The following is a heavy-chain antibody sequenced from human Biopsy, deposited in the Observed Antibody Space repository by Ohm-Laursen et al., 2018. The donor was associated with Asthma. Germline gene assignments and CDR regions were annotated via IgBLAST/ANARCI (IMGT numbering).Heavy chain of an antibody. CDR3: VRAVRNEQWLAPFDY. J-gene: IGHJ4*02. Sequence: SETLSLTCSVYGGFISSFYWSWIRQSPEKGLEWMGYVYWTGSTNYNPSLKRRITMSVDKSKNRMFLELTYVTAADTAIYYCVRAVRNEQWLAPFDYWGQGKPVTVSS. V-gene: IGHV4-59*01. CDR2: VYWTGST. D-gene: IGHD6-19*01. CDR1: GGFISSFY.